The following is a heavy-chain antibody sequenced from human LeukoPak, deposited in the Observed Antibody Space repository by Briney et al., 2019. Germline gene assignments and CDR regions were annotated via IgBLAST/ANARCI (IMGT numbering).Heavy chain of an antibody. CDR1: GFTFSSYW. CDR2: IKQDGSEK. V-gene: IGHV3-7*05. Sequence: GGSLRLSCAASGFTFSSYWMSWVRQAPGKGLEWLADIKQDGSEKYYVDSVKGRFTISRDNPKNSLYLQMNSLRAEDTAVYYCARYSGNYRAFDIWGQGTMVTVSS. D-gene: IGHD1-26*01. CDR3: ARYSGNYRAFDI. J-gene: IGHJ3*02.